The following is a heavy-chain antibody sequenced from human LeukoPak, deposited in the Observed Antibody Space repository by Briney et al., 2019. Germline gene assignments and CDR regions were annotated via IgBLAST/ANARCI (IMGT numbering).Heavy chain of an antibody. V-gene: IGHV1-46*01. CDR3: ARGRQLRYFDWFAKDWFDP. CDR1: GYTFTSYY. D-gene: IGHD3-9*01. CDR2: INPSGGST. J-gene: IGHJ5*02. Sequence: ASVKVSCKASGYTFTSYYMHWVRQAPGQELEWMGIINPSGGSTSYAQKFQGRVTMTRDTSTSTVYMELSSLRSEDTAVYYCARGRQLRYFDWFAKDWFDPWGQGTLVTVPS.